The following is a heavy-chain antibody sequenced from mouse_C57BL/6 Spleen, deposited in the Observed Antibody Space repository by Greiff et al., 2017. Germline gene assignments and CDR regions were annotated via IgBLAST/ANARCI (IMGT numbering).Heavy chain of an antibody. CDR1: GFTFSDYG. V-gene: IGHV5-17*01. CDR3: ARRNHYAMDY. CDR2: ISRGSSTI. Sequence: DVQLVESGGGLVKPGASLKLSCAASGFTFSDYGMHWVRQAPEKGLEWVAYISRGSSTIYYADTVKGRFTLSRDNATNTLFLQMTSLRSEDTAMYYCARRNHYAMDYWGQGTSVTVSS. J-gene: IGHJ4*01.